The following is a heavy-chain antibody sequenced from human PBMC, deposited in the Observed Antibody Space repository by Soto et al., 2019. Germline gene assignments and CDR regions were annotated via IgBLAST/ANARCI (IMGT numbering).Heavy chain of an antibody. Sequence: GWSLRLSCAASGFTFSSYGRHWVRQAPGKGLEWVAVIWYDGSNKYYADSVKGRFTISRDNSKNTLYLQMNSLRAEDTAVYYCARDITTGTTAFDIWGQGTMVTVSS. D-gene: IGHD1-1*01. CDR1: GFTFSSYG. CDR2: IWYDGSNK. J-gene: IGHJ3*02. V-gene: IGHV3-33*08. CDR3: ARDITTGTTAFDI.